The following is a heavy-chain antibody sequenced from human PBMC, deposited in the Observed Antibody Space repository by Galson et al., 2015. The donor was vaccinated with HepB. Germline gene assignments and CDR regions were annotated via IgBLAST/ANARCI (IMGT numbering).Heavy chain of an antibody. D-gene: IGHD3-10*01. Sequence: SLRLSCAASGFTFSSYAMHWVRQAPGKGLEWVAVISYDGSNKYYADSVKGRFTISRDNSKNTLYLQMNSLRAEDTAVYYCAREQLLWSGELDYWGQGTLVTVSS. CDR2: ISYDGSNK. J-gene: IGHJ4*02. V-gene: IGHV3-30-3*01. CDR3: AREQLLWSGELDY. CDR1: GFTFSSYA.